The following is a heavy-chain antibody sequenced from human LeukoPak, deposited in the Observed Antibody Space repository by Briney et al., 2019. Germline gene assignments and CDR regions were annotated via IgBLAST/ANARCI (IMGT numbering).Heavy chain of an antibody. D-gene: IGHD5-24*01. V-gene: IGHV3-74*01. Sequence: GGSLRLSCAASGFTFSSYWMHWVRQAPGKGLVWVSRINSDGSSTSYADSVKGRFTISRDNAKNTLYLQMNSLRAEDTAVYYCARGTWATLYYYYMDVWGKGTTVTISS. CDR2: INSDGSST. J-gene: IGHJ6*03. CDR1: GFTFSSYW. CDR3: ARGTWATLYYYYMDV.